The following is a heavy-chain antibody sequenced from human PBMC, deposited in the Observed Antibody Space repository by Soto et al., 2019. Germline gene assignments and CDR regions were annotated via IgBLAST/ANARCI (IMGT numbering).Heavy chain of an antibody. D-gene: IGHD4-17*01. Sequence: QVQLQESGPGLVKPSETLSLTCTVSGGSISSYYWSWIRQPPGKGLEWIGYIYYSWSTNYNPPLKSRVTIAVATSKHQFSLQLSSVTAADTAVYYCAGRYGGTLDCWGQGTLVTVSS. V-gene: IGHV4-59*08. CDR1: GGSISSYY. CDR2: IYYSWST. J-gene: IGHJ4*02. CDR3: AGRYGGTLDC.